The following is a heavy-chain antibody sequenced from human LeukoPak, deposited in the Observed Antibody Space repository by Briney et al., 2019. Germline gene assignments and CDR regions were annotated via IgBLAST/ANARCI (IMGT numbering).Heavy chain of an antibody. CDR1: GGPFSGYY. CDR2: INHSGST. CDR3: ARSVSYYYDSSGYSSNWFDP. V-gene: IGHV4-34*01. Sequence: SETLSLTCAVYGGPFSGYYWSWIRQPPGKGLEWIGEINHSGSTNYNPSLKSRVTISVDTSKNQFSLKLSSVTAADTAVYYCARSVSYYYDSSGYSSNWFDPWGQGTLVTVSS. D-gene: IGHD3-22*01. J-gene: IGHJ5*02.